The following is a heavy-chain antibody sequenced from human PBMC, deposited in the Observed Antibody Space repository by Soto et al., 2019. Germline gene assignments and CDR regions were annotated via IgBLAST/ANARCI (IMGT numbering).Heavy chain of an antibody. Sequence: ASVKVSCKASGYTLTSCARRWVRQAPGQRLEWMGWINAGNGNTKYSQKFQGRVTITRDTSASTAYMELSSLRSEDTAVYYCARSIVVVTALDYWGQGTLVTVSS. V-gene: IGHV1-3*01. D-gene: IGHD2-21*02. CDR3: ARSIVVVTALDY. CDR1: GYTLTSCA. J-gene: IGHJ4*02. CDR2: INAGNGNT.